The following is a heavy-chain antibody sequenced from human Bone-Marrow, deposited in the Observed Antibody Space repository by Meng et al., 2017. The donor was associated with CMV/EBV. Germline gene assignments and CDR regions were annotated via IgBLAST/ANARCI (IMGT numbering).Heavy chain of an antibody. V-gene: IGHV3-30*02. D-gene: IGHD6-6*01. Sequence: GQSLILTCSPSGFTFSSYGMHWVRQAPGKGLEWVAFIRYDGSNKYYADSVKGRFTISRDNSKNTLYLQMNSLRAEDTGVYYCAKDRTARPPYYFDYWGQGKLVTVSS. J-gene: IGHJ4*02. CDR3: AKDRTARPPYYFDY. CDR2: IRYDGSNK. CDR1: GFTFSSYG.